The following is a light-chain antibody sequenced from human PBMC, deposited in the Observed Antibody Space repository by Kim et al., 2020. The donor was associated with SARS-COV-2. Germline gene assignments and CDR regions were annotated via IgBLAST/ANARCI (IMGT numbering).Light chain of an antibody. Sequence: SVSPGQTPCITCSGDKLEDNYVCWYQQQAGHPPVLLIYHDTKWPSAIPERFPGSNSGTTATLPLTGTQTMDEADYYCLTWDSSSVIFGGGTQLTVL. CDR1: KLEDNY. J-gene: IGLJ2*01. V-gene: IGLV3-1*01. CDR2: HDT. CDR3: LTWDSSSVI.